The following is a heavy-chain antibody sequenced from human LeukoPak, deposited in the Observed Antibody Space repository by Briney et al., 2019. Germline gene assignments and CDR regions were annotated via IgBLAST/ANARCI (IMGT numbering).Heavy chain of an antibody. CDR1: GGSISSSNW. CDR2: IYHSGST. J-gene: IGHJ4*02. D-gene: IGHD3-9*01. Sequence: SETLSLTCAVSGGSISSSNWWSWVRQPPGKGLEWIGEIYHSGSTNYNPSLKSRVTISVDKSKNQFSLKLSSVTAADTAVYYCARVRYFDWLTLFDYWGQGTLVTVSS. CDR3: ARVRYFDWLTLFDY. V-gene: IGHV4-4*02.